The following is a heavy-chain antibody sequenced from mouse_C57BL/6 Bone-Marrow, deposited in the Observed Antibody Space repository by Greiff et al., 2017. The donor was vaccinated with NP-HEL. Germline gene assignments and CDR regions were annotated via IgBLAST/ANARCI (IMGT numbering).Heavy chain of an antibody. CDR2: IYPSDSET. J-gene: IGHJ2*01. D-gene: IGHD2-3*01. CDR3: ARYPLYDGYGFDY. Sequence: QVQLQQPGAELVRPGSSVKLSCKASGYTFTSYWMDWVKQRPGQGLEWIGNIYPSDSETHYNQKFKDKATLTVDKSSSTAYMQLSSLTSEDSAVYYCARYPLYDGYGFDYWGQGTTLTVSS. V-gene: IGHV1-61*01. CDR1: GYTFTSYW.